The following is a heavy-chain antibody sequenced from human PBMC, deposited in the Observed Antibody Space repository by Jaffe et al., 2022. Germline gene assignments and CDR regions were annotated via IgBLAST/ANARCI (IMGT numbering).Heavy chain of an antibody. CDR2: IYHSGST. J-gene: IGHJ5*02. Sequence: QVQLQESGPGLVKPSGTLSLTCAVSGGSISSSNWWSWVRQPPGKGLEWIGEIYHSGSTNYNPSLKSRVTISVDKSKNQFSLKLSSVTAADTAVYYCARDKGPYYYGSGSYSWFDPWGQGTLVTVSS. CDR1: GGSISSSNW. D-gene: IGHD3-10*01. V-gene: IGHV4-4*02. CDR3: ARDKGPYYYGSGSYSWFDP.